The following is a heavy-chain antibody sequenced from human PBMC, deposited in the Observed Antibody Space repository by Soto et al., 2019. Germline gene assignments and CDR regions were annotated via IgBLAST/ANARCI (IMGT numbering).Heavy chain of an antibody. Sequence: SETLSLTCTVSGGSISSYYWSWIRQPPGKGLEWIGYISDSGSTNYNPSLKSRVTISVDMSRNQFSLKLNSLIAADTAVYYCGGLSSGGYNTRAYWGQGTLVTVSS. CDR1: GGSISSYY. J-gene: IGHJ4*01. CDR2: ISDSGST. V-gene: IGHV4-59*08. D-gene: IGHD6-25*01. CDR3: GGLSSGGYNTRAY.